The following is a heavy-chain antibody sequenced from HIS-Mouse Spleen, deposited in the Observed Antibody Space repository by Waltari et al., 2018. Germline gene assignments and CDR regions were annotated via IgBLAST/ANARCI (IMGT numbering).Heavy chain of an antibody. CDR1: GGTFSSYA. Sequence: QVQLVQSGAEVKKPGSSVKVSCKASGGTFSSYAINWVRQATGQGLEWMGWMNPNSGNPGYAQKFQGRVTMTRNTSISTAYMELSSLRSEDTAVYYCALKLTGDHDAFDIWGQGTMVTVSS. CDR3: ALKLTGDHDAFDI. J-gene: IGHJ3*02. V-gene: IGHV1-8*02. CDR2: MNPNSGNP. D-gene: IGHD7-27*01.